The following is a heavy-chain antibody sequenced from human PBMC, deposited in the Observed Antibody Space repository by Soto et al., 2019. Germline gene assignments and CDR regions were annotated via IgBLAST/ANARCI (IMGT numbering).Heavy chain of an antibody. CDR1: GYTFTGYY. Sequence: QVQLVQSGAEVKKPGASVKVSCKASGYTFTGYYMHWVRQAPGQGLEWMGWINPNSGGTNYAQKFQGWVTMTRDTSISTAYMELSRLRSDDTAVYSGARDQDAPGFYYGMDVWGQGTTVTVSS. J-gene: IGHJ6*02. V-gene: IGHV1-2*04. CDR2: INPNSGGT. D-gene: IGHD2-15*01. CDR3: ARDQDAPGFYYGMDV.